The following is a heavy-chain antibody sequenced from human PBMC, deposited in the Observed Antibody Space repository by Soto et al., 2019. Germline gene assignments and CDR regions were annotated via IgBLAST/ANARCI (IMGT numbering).Heavy chain of an antibody. V-gene: IGHV4-39*01. CDR3: ARQGRNTKIVLLRHYATDF. Sequence: SETLSLTCSVSSGSISSNSYFWAWIRQPPGKGLEWIGAVFYSGDAYYSESLKSRVTMSVDTSKNQFSLKLNSVTAADTAVYYCARQGRNTKIVLLRHYATDFWGQGTAVTVSS. D-gene: IGHD3-22*01. CDR1: SGSISSNSYF. CDR2: VFYSGDA. J-gene: IGHJ6*02.